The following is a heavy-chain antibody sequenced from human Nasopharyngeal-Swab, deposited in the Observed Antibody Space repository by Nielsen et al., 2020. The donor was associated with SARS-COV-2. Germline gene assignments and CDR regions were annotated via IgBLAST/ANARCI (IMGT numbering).Heavy chain of an antibody. D-gene: IGHD6-19*01. CDR1: GYTFTSYA. CDR2: INAGNGNT. J-gene: IGHJ4*02. CDR3: ARGDGDSSGWYTNGDYFDY. V-gene: IGHV1-3*01. Sequence: ASVKVFCKASGYTFTSYAMHWVRQAPGQRLEWMGWINAGNGNTKYSQKFQGRVTITRDTSASTAYMELSSLRSEDTAVYYCARGDGDSSGWYTNGDYFDYWGQGTLVTVSS.